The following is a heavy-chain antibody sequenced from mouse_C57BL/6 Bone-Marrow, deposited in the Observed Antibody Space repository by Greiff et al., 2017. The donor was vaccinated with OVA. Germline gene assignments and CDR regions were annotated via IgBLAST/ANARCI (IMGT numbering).Heavy chain of an antibody. J-gene: IGHJ2*01. CDR2: IYPGSGST. D-gene: IGHD2-3*01. V-gene: IGHV1-55*01. CDR1: GYTFTSYW. CDR3: ARGRLLQNY. Sequence: QVHVKQPGAELVKPGASVKMSCKASGYTFTSYWITWVKQRPGQGLEWIGDIYPGSGSTNYNEKFKSKATLTVDTSSSTAYMQLSSLTSEDSAVYYCARGRLLQNYWGQGTTLTVSS.